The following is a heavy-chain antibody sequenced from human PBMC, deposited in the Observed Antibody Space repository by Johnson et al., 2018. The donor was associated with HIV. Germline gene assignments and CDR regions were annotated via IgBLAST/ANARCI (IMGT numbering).Heavy chain of an antibody. D-gene: IGHD3-9*01. CDR3: ARDGRDLVTRGSFDV. Sequence: EKLVESGGGLIQPGGSLRLSCVASGFTVRKGLEWVSVIYSGGSTYYADSVKGRFTISRDNSKNMVYLQMNSLRPEDTAVYYCARDGRDLVTRGSFDVWGQGTVVTVSS. J-gene: IGHJ3*01. V-gene: IGHV3-66*03. CDR1: GFTV. CDR2: IYSGGST.